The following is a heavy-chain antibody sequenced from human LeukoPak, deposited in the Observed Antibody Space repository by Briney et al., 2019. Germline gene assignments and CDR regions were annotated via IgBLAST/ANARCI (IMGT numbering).Heavy chain of an antibody. CDR3: ARGRRGSGAPFDY. V-gene: IGHV1-2*02. Sequence: ASVKVSCKASVYTFTGYYMHWVRQAPGQGLVWMGWINPNSGGTNYAQKFQGRVTMTRETSISTAYMELSRLRSDDTAVYYCARGRRGSGAPFDYWGQGTLVTVSS. J-gene: IGHJ4*02. CDR1: VYTFTGYY. D-gene: IGHD3-10*01. CDR2: INPNSGGT.